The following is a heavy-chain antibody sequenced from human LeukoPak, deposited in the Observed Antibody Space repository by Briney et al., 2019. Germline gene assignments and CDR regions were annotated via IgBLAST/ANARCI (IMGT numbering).Heavy chain of an antibody. CDR2: ISHRGRN. D-gene: IGHD3-10*01. V-gene: IGHV4-34*01. Sequence: AESLSLTCAVYGESFSGHYWTWIRQPPERGLDWIGEISHRGRNTTNPSLNNRVSISVDTSKNQFSLQLTSVTAADTAVYYCARARYGSASLDSWGQGTLVTVSP. CDR3: ARARYGSASLDS. CDR1: GESFSGHY. J-gene: IGHJ4*02.